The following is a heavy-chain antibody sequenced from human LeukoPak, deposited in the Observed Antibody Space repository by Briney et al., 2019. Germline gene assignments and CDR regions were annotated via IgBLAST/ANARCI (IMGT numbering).Heavy chain of an antibody. Sequence: GGSLLLSCAASGFTFSSYSMNWVRQAPGKGLEWVSSISSSSSYIYYADSVKGRFTISRDNAKNSLYLQMNSLRAEDTAVYYCARDLGIVVVPAAFDIWGQGTMVTVSS. CDR1: GFTFSSYS. J-gene: IGHJ3*02. D-gene: IGHD2-2*01. CDR3: ARDLGIVVVPAAFDI. CDR2: ISSSSSYI. V-gene: IGHV3-21*01.